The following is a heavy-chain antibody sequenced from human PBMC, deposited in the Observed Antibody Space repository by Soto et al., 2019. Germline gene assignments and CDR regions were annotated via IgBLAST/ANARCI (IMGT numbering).Heavy chain of an antibody. Sequence: SQTLSLTCGISGDSVSSNSATWNWIRQSPSRGLEWLGRTYLRSKWYNEYAVSVKSRIAISPDTSKNHFSLKLSSVTPEDTAVYFCASAAVAFDAFGLWGQGTVVTVSS. CDR3: ASAAVAFDAFGL. CDR2: TYLRSKWYN. J-gene: IGHJ3*01. CDR1: GDSVSSNSAT. V-gene: IGHV6-1*01. D-gene: IGHD2-15*01.